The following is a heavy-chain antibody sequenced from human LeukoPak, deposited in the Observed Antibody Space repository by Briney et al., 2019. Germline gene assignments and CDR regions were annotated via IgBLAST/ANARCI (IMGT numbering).Heavy chain of an antibody. D-gene: IGHD5-18*01. CDR3: ARGQGYCYGPDYFDY. Sequence: PGRSLRLSCAVSGFTFSSYALHWVRQAPGKGLEWVAIVSYDGSNKDYADSVKGRFTISRDNSRTPLYLQMNGLRPEDTALYFCARGQGYCYGPDYFDYWGQGTLVTVSS. CDR1: GFTFSSYA. CDR2: VSYDGSNK. J-gene: IGHJ4*02. V-gene: IGHV3-30-3*01.